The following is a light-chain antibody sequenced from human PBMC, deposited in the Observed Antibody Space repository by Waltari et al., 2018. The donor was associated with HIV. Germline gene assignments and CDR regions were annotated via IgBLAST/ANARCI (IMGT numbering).Light chain of an antibody. Sequence: DIQMTQSPSTLSASVGDRVTITCRASQRIGSWLAWYQQKPGKAPKLLIYKASSLESGVPSRFSGSGSETEFTLTISNLQPDDFATYYCQQYNTYWTWTFGQGTKVEIK. V-gene: IGKV1-5*03. CDR1: QRIGSW. CDR2: KAS. J-gene: IGKJ1*01. CDR3: QQYNTYWTWT.